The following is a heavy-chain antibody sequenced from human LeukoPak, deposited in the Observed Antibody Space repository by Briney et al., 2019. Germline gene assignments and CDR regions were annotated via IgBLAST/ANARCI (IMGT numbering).Heavy chain of an antibody. CDR2: IKGDGSEK. J-gene: IGHJ3*02. CDR1: GFXFSNSW. CDR3: ARDRDSHHACDI. V-gene: IGHV3-7*05. D-gene: IGHD5-24*01. Sequence: GGSLRLSCAASGFXFSNSWISWVRQAPGKGREWVAIIKGDGSEKYYVDSVKGRFTIARDNAKNSLYLQMNSLRAEDTALYYCARDRDSHHACDIWGQGTKVTVSS.